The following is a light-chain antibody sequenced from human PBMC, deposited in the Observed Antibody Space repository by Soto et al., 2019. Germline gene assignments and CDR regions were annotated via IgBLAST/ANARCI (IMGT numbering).Light chain of an antibody. V-gene: IGKV1-39*01. CDR1: QTISTY. Sequence: DIQMTQSPSSLSASIGDTVTITCRASQTISTYLNWYQQKPGKAPQLLMYGASSLQSGIPSRFRGSGYGTHFTLTITSLPPEDSAVYDGQQSFTTPKYSFGQGTRLEVK. CDR3: QQSFTTPKYS. CDR2: GAS. J-gene: IGKJ2*01.